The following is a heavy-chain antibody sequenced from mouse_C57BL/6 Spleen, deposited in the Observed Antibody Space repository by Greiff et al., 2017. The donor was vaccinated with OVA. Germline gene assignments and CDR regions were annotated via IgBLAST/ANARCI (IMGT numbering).Heavy chain of an antibody. Sequence: VQLKQSGPELVKPGDSVKISCKASGYSFTGYFMNWVMQSHGKSLEWIGRINPYNGDTFYNQKFKGKATLTVDKSYSTAHMELRSLSSEDSAVYFCARKGWGSSYWYFDVWGTGTTVTVSS. D-gene: IGHD1-1*01. CDR1: GYSFTGYF. V-gene: IGHV1-20*01. CDR3: ARKGWGSSYWYFDV. CDR2: INPYNGDT. J-gene: IGHJ1*03.